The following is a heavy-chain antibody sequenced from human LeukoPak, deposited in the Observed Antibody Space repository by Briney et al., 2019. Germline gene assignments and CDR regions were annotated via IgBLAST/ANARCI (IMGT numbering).Heavy chain of an antibody. J-gene: IGHJ4*02. CDR1: GFXFSSYE. CDR3: ARLDYYGSGSYFDY. V-gene: IGHV3-48*03. CDR2: ISSSGSTI. Sequence: GGSLRLSCAAPGFXFSSYEINWVRQAPGKGLEWVSYISSSGSTIYYADSVKGRFTISRDNARNSLYLQMNSLRAEDTAVYYCARLDYYGSGSYFDYWGQGTLVTVSS. D-gene: IGHD3-10*01.